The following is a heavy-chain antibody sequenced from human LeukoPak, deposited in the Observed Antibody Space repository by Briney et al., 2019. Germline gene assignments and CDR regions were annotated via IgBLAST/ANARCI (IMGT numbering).Heavy chain of an antibody. CDR1: GGTFSSYA. J-gene: IGHJ4*02. V-gene: IGHV1-69*01. CDR3: ARAMSGRYCSGGSCYPGY. CDR2: IIPTFGTA. Sequence: EASVKVSCKASGGTFSSYAISWVRQAPGQGLEWMGGIIPTFGTANYAQKFQGRVTITADESTSTAYMELSSLRSEDTAVYYCARAMSGRYCSGGSCYPGYWGQGTLVTVSS. D-gene: IGHD2-15*01.